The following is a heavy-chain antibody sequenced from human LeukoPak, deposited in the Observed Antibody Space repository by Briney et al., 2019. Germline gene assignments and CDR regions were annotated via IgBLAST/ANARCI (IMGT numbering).Heavy chain of an antibody. CDR3: ARETTGSYYVLDY. Sequence: GASVKVSCKASGYTFTSFGITWVRQAPGQGLEWMGWISAYNGNTEYAQKLQGRVTMTTDTSTNTAYMELRSLRSDDTAVYYCARETTGSYYVLDYWGQGTLVTVSS. CDR1: GYTFTSFG. D-gene: IGHD1-26*01. CDR2: ISAYNGNT. V-gene: IGHV1-18*01. J-gene: IGHJ4*02.